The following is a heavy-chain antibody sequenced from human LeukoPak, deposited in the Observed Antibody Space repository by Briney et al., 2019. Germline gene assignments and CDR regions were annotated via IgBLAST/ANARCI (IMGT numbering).Heavy chain of an antibody. CDR1: GFGVSSNY. CDR3: ARDMRGSSRNDAFDI. V-gene: IGHV3-9*01. CDR2: ISWNSKNI. Sequence: PGGSLRLSCAASGFGVSSNYMSWVRQAPGKGLEWVSGISWNSKNIVYADSVKGRFTISRDNAKNSLYLQMSSLRTEDTALYYCARDMRGSSRNDAFDIWGQGTMVTVSS. D-gene: IGHD1-26*01. J-gene: IGHJ3*02.